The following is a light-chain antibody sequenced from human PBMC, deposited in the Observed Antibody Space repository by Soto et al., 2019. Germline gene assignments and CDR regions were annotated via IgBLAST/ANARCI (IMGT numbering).Light chain of an antibody. CDR1: QDINSR. V-gene: IGKV1-12*01. J-gene: IGKJ1*01. Sequence: DIQITQSPSSVSASVAETVTTTFTSSQDINSRLAWFQQQPGRPPKYVIQAATMLQSGFPSRFAGSGSGRDFTLTIHTLQTEDSATYYCMQVANFPRTFGQGTKVDIK. CDR3: MQVANFPRT. CDR2: AAT.